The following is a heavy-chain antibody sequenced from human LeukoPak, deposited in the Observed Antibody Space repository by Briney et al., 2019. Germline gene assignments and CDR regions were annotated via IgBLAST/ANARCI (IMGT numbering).Heavy chain of an antibody. CDR2: ISSSGSTI. CDR1: GFTFISYE. J-gene: IGHJ6*04. CDR3: AELGITMIGGV. D-gene: IGHD3-10*02. V-gene: IGHV3-48*03. Sequence: GSLRLSCAACGFTFISYEMNWVRQAPGKGLEWVSYISSSGSTIYYADSVKGRFTISRDNAKNSLYLQMNSLRAEDTAVYYCAELGITMIGGVWGKGTTVTISS.